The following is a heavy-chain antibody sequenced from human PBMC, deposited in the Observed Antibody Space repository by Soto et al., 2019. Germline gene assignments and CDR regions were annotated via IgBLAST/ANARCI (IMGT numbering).Heavy chain of an antibody. V-gene: IGHV3-21*01. J-gene: IGHJ6*02. CDR1: VFTCSSYS. D-gene: IGHD2-2*01. CDR2: ISSSSSYI. Sequence: WWSLRLSCSASVFTCSSYSMNWFRQAPGKGLEWVSSISSSSSYIYYADSVKGRFTISRDNAKNSLYLQMNSLRAEDTAVYYCARARRYCSSTSCSPGYYGMDVWGQGTTVTVSS. CDR3: ARARRYCSSTSCSPGYYGMDV.